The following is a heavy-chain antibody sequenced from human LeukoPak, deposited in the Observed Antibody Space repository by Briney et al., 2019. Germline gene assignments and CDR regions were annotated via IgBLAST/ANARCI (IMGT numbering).Heavy chain of an antibody. V-gene: IGHV3-64*01. CDR2: ISSNGGST. J-gene: IGHJ4*02. Sequence: LTGGSLRLSCAASGFTFSSYAMHWVRQAPGKGLEYVSAISSNGGSTYYANSVKGRSTISRDNSKNTLYLQMGSLRAEDMAVYYCARAPITSYSSSWYYFDYWGQGTLVTVSS. CDR3: ARAPITSYSSSWYYFDY. D-gene: IGHD6-13*01. CDR1: GFTFSSYA.